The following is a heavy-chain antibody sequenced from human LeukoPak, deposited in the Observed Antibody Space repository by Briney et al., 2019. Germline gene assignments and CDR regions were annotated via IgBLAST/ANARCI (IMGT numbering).Heavy chain of an antibody. Sequence: SETLSLTCTVSGGSISSSSYYWGWIRQPPGKGLEWIGSIYYSGSTYYNPSLKSRVTISVDTSKNQFSLKLSSVTAADTAVYYCARLGVYDYVWGSYRINWFDPWGQGTLVTVSS. CDR3: ARLGVYDYVWGSYRINWFDP. CDR1: GGSISSSSYY. D-gene: IGHD3-16*02. J-gene: IGHJ5*02. CDR2: IYYSGST. V-gene: IGHV4-39*01.